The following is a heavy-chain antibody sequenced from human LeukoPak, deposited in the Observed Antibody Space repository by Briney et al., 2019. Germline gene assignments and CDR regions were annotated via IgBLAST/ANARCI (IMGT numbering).Heavy chain of an antibody. CDR2: IDNVGSST. CDR1: AFTFSSYW. Sequence: PGGSLRLSCAASAFTFSSYWMHWVRQAPGKGLVWVSRIDNVGSSTTYADSVKGRFTISRDNAKHTLYLQMNSLRAEDTAVYYCARGHYYAMDVWGQGTTVTVSS. J-gene: IGHJ6*02. V-gene: IGHV3-74*01. CDR3: ARGHYYAMDV.